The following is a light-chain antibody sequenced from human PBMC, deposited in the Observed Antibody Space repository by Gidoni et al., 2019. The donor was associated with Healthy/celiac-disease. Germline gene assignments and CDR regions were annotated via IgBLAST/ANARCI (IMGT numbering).Light chain of an antibody. CDR1: QSVSSN. J-gene: IGKJ2*01. CDR3: QQYNNWPYT. CDR2: GAS. V-gene: IGKV3-15*01. Sequence: DIVLTQSPATLSVSPVERATLSCRASQSVSSNLAWYQQNTGQAPRLLIYGASTRATGIPARFSGSGSGTEFTLTIRSLQSADFAVYYCQQYNNWPYTFGQGTKLEIK.